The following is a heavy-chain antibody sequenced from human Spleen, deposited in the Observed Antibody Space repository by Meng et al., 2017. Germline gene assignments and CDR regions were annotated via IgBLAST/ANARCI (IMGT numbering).Heavy chain of an antibody. CDR2: INHSGST. J-gene: IGHJ4*02. D-gene: IGHD4-11*01. CDR3: ARGPTTMAHDFDY. V-gene: IGHV4-34*01. CDR1: GGSLSDYY. Sequence: QRQQCAAGLCKPSDTPSLPSVVPGGSLSDYYCVWIRQPPGKGLEWIGEINHSGSTNYNPSRESRATISVDTSQNNLSLKLSSVTAADSAVYYCARGPTTMAHDFDYWGQGTLVTVSS.